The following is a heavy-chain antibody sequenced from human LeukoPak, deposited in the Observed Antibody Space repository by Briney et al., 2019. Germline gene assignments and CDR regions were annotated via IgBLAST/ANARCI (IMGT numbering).Heavy chain of an antibody. V-gene: IGHV4-4*07. J-gene: IGHJ4*02. D-gene: IGHD6-13*01. CDR1: GGSISSYY. CDR3: ARYSSSSDFDY. Sequence: SETLSLTCTVSGGSISSYYWSWIRQPAGKGLEWIGRIYTSGSSTYNPSLKGRVTMSLDTSKNQFSLKLSSVTAADTAVYYCARYSSSSDFDYWGQGTLVTVSS. CDR2: IYTSGSS.